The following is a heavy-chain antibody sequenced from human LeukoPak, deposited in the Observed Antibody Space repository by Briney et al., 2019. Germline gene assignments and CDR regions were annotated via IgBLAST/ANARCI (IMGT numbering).Heavy chain of an antibody. J-gene: IGHJ4*02. V-gene: IGHV3-23*01. CDR3: AKNTPGHHPYDY. Sequence: GGSLRLSCAASGFTFGRSAMNWVRQAPGKGLEWVSASGTDGDTYYAASVKGRLTISRDNSKNTLYLQMTGLRAEDTAVDYCAKNTPGHHPYDYWGQGTLVTVSS. D-gene: IGHD2-8*02. CDR2: SGTDGDT. CDR1: GFTFGRSA.